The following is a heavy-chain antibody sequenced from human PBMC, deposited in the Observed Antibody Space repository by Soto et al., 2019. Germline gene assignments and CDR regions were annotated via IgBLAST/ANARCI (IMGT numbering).Heavy chain of an antibody. CDR2: ISAYNGNT. CDR3: ARDMLRNTSLASYYYYGMDV. V-gene: IGHV1-18*01. J-gene: IGHJ6*02. CDR1: GYTFTSYG. Sequence: ASVKVSCKASGYTFTSYGISWVRQAPGQGLEWMGWISAYNGNTNYAQKLQGRVTMTTDTSTSTAYMELRSLRSDDTAVYYCARDMLRNTSLASYYYYGMDVWGQGTTVTVSS. D-gene: IGHD1-1*01.